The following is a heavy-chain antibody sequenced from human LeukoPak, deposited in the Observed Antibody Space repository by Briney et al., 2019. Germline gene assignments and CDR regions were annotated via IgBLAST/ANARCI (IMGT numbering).Heavy chain of an antibody. CDR2: IVVGSGNT. J-gene: IGHJ5*02. V-gene: IGHV1-58*01. Sequence: SVKVSCKASGFTFTSSAVQWVRQARGQRREWIGWIVVGSGNTNYAQKFQGRVTITRDTSASTAYMELSSLRSEDTAVHYCARESMIDWFDPWGQGTLVTVSS. CDR3: ARESMIDWFDP. CDR1: GFTFTSSA. D-gene: IGHD5/OR15-5a*01.